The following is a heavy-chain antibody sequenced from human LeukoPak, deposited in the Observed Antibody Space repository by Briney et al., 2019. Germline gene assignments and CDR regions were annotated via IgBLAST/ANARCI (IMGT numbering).Heavy chain of an antibody. Sequence: GASVKVSCKASGYTFTSYGISWVRQAPGQGLEWMGWINPNSGGTNYAQKFQGRVPMTTDTSMSTAYMELSRLTSDDTAVYYCARAGGRSWFDPWGQGTLVTVSS. CDR1: GYTFTSYG. J-gene: IGHJ5*02. CDR3: ARAGGRSWFDP. CDR2: INPNSGGT. V-gene: IGHV1-2*02.